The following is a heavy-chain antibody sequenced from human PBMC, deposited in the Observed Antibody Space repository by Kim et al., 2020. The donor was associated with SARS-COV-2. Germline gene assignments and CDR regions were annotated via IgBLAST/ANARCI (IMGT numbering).Heavy chain of an antibody. CDR1: GFTFSTYW. D-gene: IGHD6-13*01. CDR2: INSDGSTT. CDR3: VREKASSASYLNYYGLDV. Sequence: GGSLRLSCTASGFTFSTYWMHWVRQAPGKGLVWVSHINSDGSTTSHADSVRGRFTISRDNAKNTLYLQMNSLRAEDTALYYCVREKASSASYLNYYGLDVWGQGTSVTVSS. V-gene: IGHV3-74*01. J-gene: IGHJ6*02.